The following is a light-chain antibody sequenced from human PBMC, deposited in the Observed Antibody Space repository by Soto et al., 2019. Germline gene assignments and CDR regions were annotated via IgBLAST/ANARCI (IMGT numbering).Light chain of an antibody. CDR3: GTWDSSLSAVV. CDR2: ENN. CDR1: SSNIGNNY. V-gene: IGLV1-51*02. J-gene: IGLJ2*01. Sequence: QSVLTQPPSVSAAPGQQVTISCSGSSSNIGNNYVSWYQQLPGTAPKLLIYENNKRPSGIPDRFSGSKSGTSATLGITGLQTGDEADYYCGTWDSSLSAVVFDGGTKVTVL.